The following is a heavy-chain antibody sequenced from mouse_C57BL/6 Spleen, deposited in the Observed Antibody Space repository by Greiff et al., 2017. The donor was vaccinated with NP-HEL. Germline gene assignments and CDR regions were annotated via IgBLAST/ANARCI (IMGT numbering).Heavy chain of an antibody. J-gene: IGHJ2*01. CDR2: INPSSGYT. Sequence: VQLQQSGAELARPGASVKMSCKASGYTFTSYTMHWVKQRPGQGLEWIGYINPSSGYTKYNQKFKDKATLTADKSSSTAYMQLSSLTSEDSAVYYCARRDSITTVVGGYWGQGTTLTVSS. CDR3: ARRDSITTVVGGY. CDR1: GYTFTSYT. V-gene: IGHV1-4*01. D-gene: IGHD1-1*01.